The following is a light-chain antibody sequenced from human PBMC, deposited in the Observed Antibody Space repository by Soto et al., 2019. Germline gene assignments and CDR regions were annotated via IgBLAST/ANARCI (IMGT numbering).Light chain of an antibody. CDR3: SSYTTSSTVA. CDR1: SSDIGGYNY. J-gene: IGLJ2*01. CDR2: EVS. Sequence: QSALTQSASVSGSPGQSITISCTGTSSDIGGYNYVSWYQQHPDKAPKLMIFEVSNRPSGVSNRFSGSKSGNTASLTISGLLPEDEADYYCSSYTTSSTVAFGGGTKLNVL. V-gene: IGLV2-14*01.